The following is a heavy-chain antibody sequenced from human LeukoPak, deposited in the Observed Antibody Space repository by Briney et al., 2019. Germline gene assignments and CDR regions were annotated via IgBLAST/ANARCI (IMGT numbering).Heavy chain of an antibody. V-gene: IGHV4-39*07. J-gene: IGHJ5*02. Sequence: SETLSLTCTVSGGSISSSSYYWGWIRQPPGKGLEWIGSVYYSGSTYYNPSLKSRVTISVDTSKNQFSLKLSSVTAADTAVYYCARGRRIRITIFGVVTANWFDPWGQGTLVTVSS. D-gene: IGHD3-3*01. CDR3: ARGRRIRITIFGVVTANWFDP. CDR1: GGSISSSSYY. CDR2: VYYSGST.